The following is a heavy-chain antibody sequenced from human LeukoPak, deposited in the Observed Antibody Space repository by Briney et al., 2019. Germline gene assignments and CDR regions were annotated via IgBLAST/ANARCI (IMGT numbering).Heavy chain of an antibody. Sequence: QAGGSLRLSCAASGFTFSSYAMHWVRQAPGKGLEWVAVISYDGSNKYYADSVKGRFTISRDNSKNTLYLQMNSLRAEDTAVYYCARDPYGDYYGMDVWGQGTTVTVSS. V-gene: IGHV3-30-3*01. J-gene: IGHJ6*02. CDR1: GFTFSSYA. D-gene: IGHD3-10*01. CDR2: ISYDGSNK. CDR3: ARDPYGDYYGMDV.